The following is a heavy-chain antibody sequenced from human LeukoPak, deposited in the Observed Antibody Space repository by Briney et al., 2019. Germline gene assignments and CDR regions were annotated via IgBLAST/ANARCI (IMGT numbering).Heavy chain of an antibody. CDR3: ARDLTQGCSSTSCYTGEWYFDL. CDR1: GYTFTGYY. Sequence: GASVKVSCKASGYTFTGYYMHWVRQAPGQGLEWMGWINPNSGGTNYAQKFQGRVTMTRDTSISTAYMELSRLRSDDTAVYYCARDLTQGCSSTSCYTGEWYFDLWGRGTPVTVSS. D-gene: IGHD2-2*02. V-gene: IGHV1-2*02. J-gene: IGHJ2*01. CDR2: INPNSGGT.